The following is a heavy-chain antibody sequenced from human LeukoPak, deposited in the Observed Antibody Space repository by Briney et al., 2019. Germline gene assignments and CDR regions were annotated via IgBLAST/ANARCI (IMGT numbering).Heavy chain of an antibody. D-gene: IGHD3-22*01. CDR1: GYTFTSYG. V-gene: IGHV1-2*02. J-gene: IGHJ5*02. CDR2: INPNSGGT. CDR3: ARARDYYDSNRFDP. Sequence: ASVKVSCKASGYTFTSYGISWVRQAPGQGLEWMGWINPNSGGTNYAQKFQGRVTMTRDTSISTAYMELSRLRSDDTAVYYCARARDYYDSNRFDPWGQGTLVTVSS.